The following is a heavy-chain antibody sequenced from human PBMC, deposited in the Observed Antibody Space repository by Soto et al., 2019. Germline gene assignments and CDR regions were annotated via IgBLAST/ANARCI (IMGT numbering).Heavy chain of an antibody. D-gene: IGHD3-22*01. Sequence: VGSLRLSCAASGFTFSSYAMHWVRQAPGKGLEWVAVISYDGSNKYYADSVKGRFTISRDNSKNTLYLQMNSLRAEDTAVYYCARDTYYYDSSGRFDYWGQGTLVTVSS. V-gene: IGHV3-30-3*01. CDR2: ISYDGSNK. J-gene: IGHJ4*02. CDR3: ARDTYYYDSSGRFDY. CDR1: GFTFSSYA.